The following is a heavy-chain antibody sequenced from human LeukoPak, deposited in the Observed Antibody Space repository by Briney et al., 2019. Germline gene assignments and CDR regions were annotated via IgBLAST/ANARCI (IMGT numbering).Heavy chain of an antibody. D-gene: IGHD3-10*01. CDR2: IYHSGST. CDR1: GYSISSGYY. CDR3: ARDPPYYYGSGPMHYYFDY. V-gene: IGHV4-38-2*02. J-gene: IGHJ4*02. Sequence: SETLSLTCTVSGYSISSGYYWGWIRQPPGKGLEWIGSIYHSGSTYYNPSLKSRVTISVDTSKSQFSLKLSSVTAADTAVYYCARDPPYYYGSGPMHYYFDYWGQGTLVTVSS.